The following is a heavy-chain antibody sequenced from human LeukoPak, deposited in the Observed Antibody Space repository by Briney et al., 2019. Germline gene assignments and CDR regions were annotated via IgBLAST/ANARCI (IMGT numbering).Heavy chain of an antibody. CDR2: IRFDGSNK. V-gene: IGHV3-30*02. J-gene: IGHJ5*01. CDR1: GFTFSSYG. CDR3: AKDLTVGITILRGVRRDFNWFDS. Sequence: GGSLRLSCAASGFTFSSYGIHWVRQAPGKGLEWVAFIRFDGSNKYYSDSVKGRFTISRDNSKTTLYLQMNSLRAEDTAVYYCAKDLTVGITILRGVRRDFNWFDSWGQGTLVTVSS. D-gene: IGHD3-10*01.